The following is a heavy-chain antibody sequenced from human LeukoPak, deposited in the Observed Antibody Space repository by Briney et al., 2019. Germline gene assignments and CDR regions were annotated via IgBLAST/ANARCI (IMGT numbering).Heavy chain of an antibody. D-gene: IGHD4-11*01. V-gene: IGHV3-66*01. CDR1: GFTVSSAY. CDR2: IYSGGST. J-gene: IGHJ4*02. Sequence: GGPLRLSGTASGFTVSSAYMSWVRQAPGKGLEWVSVIYSGGSTYYADSVKGRFTISRDNSKNTLYLQMNSLRAEDTAVYYCARDLGPTAPPFYWGQGTLVTVSS. CDR3: ARDLGPTAPPFY.